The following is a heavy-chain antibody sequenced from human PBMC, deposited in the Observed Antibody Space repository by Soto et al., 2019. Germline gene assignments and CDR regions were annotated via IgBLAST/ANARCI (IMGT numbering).Heavy chain of an antibody. CDR1: GGSISGGGYY. J-gene: IGHJ5*02. CDR3: AKYPLYGWFDP. Sequence: QVQLQESGPGLVKPSQTLSLTCTVSGGSISGGGYYWSWVRQHPGKGLEWIGFISDSGSAYYNPSRKSRVTISVDTSTNQFSLKLSSVTAADTAVYYCAKYPLYGWFDPWGQGTLVTVSS. V-gene: IGHV4-31*03. D-gene: IGHD2-2*02. CDR2: ISDSGSA.